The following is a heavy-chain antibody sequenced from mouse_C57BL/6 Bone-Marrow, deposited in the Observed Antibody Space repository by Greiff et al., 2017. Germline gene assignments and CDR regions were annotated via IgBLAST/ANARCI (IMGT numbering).Heavy chain of an antibody. CDR2: IHPNSGST. J-gene: IGHJ1*03. CDR3: ARSVRHDYGSSYWYFDV. CDR1: GYTFTSYW. D-gene: IGHD1-1*01. Sequence: QVQLQQPGAELVKPGASVKLSCKASGYTFTSYWMHWVKQRPGQGLEWIGMIHPNSGSTNYNEKFKSKATLTVDKSSSTAYMQLSSLTSEDSAVYYCARSVRHDYGSSYWYFDVWGTGTTVTVSS. V-gene: IGHV1-64*01.